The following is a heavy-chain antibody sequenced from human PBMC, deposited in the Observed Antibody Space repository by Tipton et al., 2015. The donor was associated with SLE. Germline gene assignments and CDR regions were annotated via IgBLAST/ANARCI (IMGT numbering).Heavy chain of an antibody. CDR3: ARVYYTFDY. Sequence: TLSLTCAVYGGSFSGFYWSWIRQPPGKGLEWIGEINHSGSTNYNPSLKSRVTISVDTSKNQFSLNLSSVTAADTAVYYCARVYYTFDYWGQGALVTVSS. CDR1: GGSFSGFY. J-gene: IGHJ4*02. CDR2: INHSGST. D-gene: IGHD3-3*01. V-gene: IGHV4-34*01.